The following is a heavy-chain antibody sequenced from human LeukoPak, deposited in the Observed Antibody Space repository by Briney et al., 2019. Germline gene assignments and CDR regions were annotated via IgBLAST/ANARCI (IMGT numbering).Heavy chain of an antibody. CDR2: IYYSGST. CDR1: GGSISSYY. V-gene: IGHV4-59*01. CDR3: ARCRDGYNWYFDY. D-gene: IGHD5-24*01. J-gene: IGHJ4*02. Sequence: PSETLSLTCTVSGGSISSYYWSWLRQPPGKGLEWIGYIYYSGSTNYNPSLKSRVTISVDTSKNQFSLKLSSVTAADTAVYYCARCRDGYNWYFDYWGQGTLVTVSS.